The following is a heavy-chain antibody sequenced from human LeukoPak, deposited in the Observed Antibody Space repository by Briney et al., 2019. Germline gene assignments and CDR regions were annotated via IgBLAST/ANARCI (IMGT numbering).Heavy chain of an antibody. V-gene: IGHV4-59*08. CDR3: ARTADSSSWYFGY. CDR1: GGSIGSYY. Sequence: PSETLSLTCTVSGGSIGSYYWSWIRQPPGKGLEWIGYIYYSGSTNYNPSLKSRVTISVDTSKNQFSLKLSSVTAADTAVYYCARTADSSSWYFGYWGQGTLVTVSS. CDR2: IYYSGST. D-gene: IGHD6-13*01. J-gene: IGHJ4*02.